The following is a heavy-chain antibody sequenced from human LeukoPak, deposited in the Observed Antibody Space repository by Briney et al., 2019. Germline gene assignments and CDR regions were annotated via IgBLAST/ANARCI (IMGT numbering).Heavy chain of an antibody. V-gene: IGHV3-7*01. CDR1: GFTFSSYA. CDR2: IRQDGSDK. J-gene: IGHJ3*02. CDR3: ARLSDTEGSSTSYRASDI. Sequence: PGGSLRLSCAASGFTFSSYAMHWVRQAPGKGLEWVANIRQDGSDKHYLESVKGRFTISRDNAKRSLYLQMNSLRAEDTAVYYCARLSDTEGSSTSYRASDIWGRGTLVTVSS. D-gene: IGHD2-2*01.